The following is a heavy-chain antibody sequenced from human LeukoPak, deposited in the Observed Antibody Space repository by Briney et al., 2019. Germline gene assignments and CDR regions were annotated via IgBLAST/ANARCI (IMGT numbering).Heavy chain of an antibody. J-gene: IGHJ3*02. V-gene: IGHV3-48*01. CDR1: GFTFSNYG. Sequence: PGGSLRLSCAASGFTFSNYGMHWVRQAPGKGLEWVSYIRSSSSTIYYADSVKGRFTISTDNANNSLYLQMNSLRAEDTAVYYCARSLRNAFDIWGQGTMVTVSS. CDR3: ARSLRNAFDI. CDR2: IRSSSSTI. D-gene: IGHD3-3*01.